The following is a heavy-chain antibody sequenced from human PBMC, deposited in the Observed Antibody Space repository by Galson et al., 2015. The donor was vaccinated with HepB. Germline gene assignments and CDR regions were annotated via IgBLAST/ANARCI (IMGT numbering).Heavy chain of an antibody. D-gene: IGHD4-17*01. V-gene: IGHV3-33*01. CDR1: GFTFSSYG. Sequence: SLRLSCAASGFTFSSYGMHWVRQAPGKGLEWVAVIWYDGSNKYYADSVKGRFTISRDNSKNTLYLQMNSLRAEDTAVYYCAREGYGDFPLGYWGQGTLVTISS. CDR2: IWYDGSNK. CDR3: AREGYGDFPLGY. J-gene: IGHJ4*02.